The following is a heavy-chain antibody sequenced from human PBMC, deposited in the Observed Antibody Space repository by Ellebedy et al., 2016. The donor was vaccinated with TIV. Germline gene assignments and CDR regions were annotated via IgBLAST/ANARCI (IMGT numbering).Heavy chain of an antibody. V-gene: IGHV6-1*01. D-gene: IGHD3-9*01. Sequence: SQTLSLTXXISGDSVSSNSAAWNWIRQSPSRGLEWLGRTYYRSKWYNDYAVSVKSRITINPDTSKNQFSLQLNSVTPEDTAVYYCARDPEYYDILTGYSYGMDVWGQGTTVTVSS. J-gene: IGHJ6*02. CDR3: ARDPEYYDILTGYSYGMDV. CDR2: TYYRSKWYN. CDR1: GDSVSSNSAA.